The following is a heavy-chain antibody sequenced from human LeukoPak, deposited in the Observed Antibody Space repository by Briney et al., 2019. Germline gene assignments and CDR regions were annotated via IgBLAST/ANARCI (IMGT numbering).Heavy chain of an antibody. CDR3: AKGGSGYYSHLDY. V-gene: IGHV3-9*01. CDR2: ISWNSGNI. CDR1: GFTFDGYA. J-gene: IGHJ4*02. Sequence: GRSLRLSCAASGFTFDGYAMHWVRQAPGKGLEWVSGISWNSGNIGYADPVKGRFTISRDNAKNSLYLQMNSLRAEDTALYYCAKGGSGYYSHLDYWGQGTLVTVSS. D-gene: IGHD3-22*01.